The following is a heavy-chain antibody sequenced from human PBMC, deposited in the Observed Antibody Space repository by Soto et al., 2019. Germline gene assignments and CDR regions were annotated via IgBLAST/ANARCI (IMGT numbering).Heavy chain of an antibody. CDR3: ARDFGDYDILTGYYYFDY. V-gene: IGHV4-34*01. Sequence: SETLSLTCAVYGGSFSGYYWTWIRQPPGKGLEWIGEINHSGSTNYNPSLKSRVTISVDTSKNQFSLKLSSVTAEDTAVYYCARDFGDYDILTGYYYFDYWGQGTLVTVSS. CDR2: INHSGST. D-gene: IGHD3-9*01. J-gene: IGHJ4*02. CDR1: GGSFSGYY.